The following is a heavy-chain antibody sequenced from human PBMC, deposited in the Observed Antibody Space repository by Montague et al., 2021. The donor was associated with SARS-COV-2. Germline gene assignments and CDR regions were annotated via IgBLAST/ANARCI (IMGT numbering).Heavy chain of an antibody. CDR2: IYYSGST. CDR1: GGSISSSSYY. J-gene: IGHJ4*02. Sequence: SETLSLTCTVSGGSISSSSYYWGWIRQPPGKGLEWIGCIYYSGSTYYNPSLKSRVTISVDTSKNQFSLKLSSVTAADTAVYYCARRECRDRGGIITFSSPFDYWGQGTLVTVSS. V-gene: IGHV4-39*07. CDR3: ARRECRDRGGIITFSSPFDY. D-gene: IGHD3-10*01.